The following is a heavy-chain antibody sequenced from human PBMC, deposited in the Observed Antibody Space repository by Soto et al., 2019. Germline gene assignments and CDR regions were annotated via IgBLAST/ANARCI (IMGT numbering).Heavy chain of an antibody. D-gene: IGHD6-6*01. CDR2: IRSKAYGGTT. J-gene: IGHJ6*02. CDR3: TRDLSSSYYGMDV. V-gene: IGHV3-49*03. Sequence: GVLRLSCTASGFTFGDYAMSWFRQAPGKGLEWVGFIRSKAYGGTTEYAASVKGRFTISRDDSKSIAYLQMNSLKTEDTAVYYCTRDLSSSYYGMDVWGQGTTVTVSS. CDR1: GFTFGDYA.